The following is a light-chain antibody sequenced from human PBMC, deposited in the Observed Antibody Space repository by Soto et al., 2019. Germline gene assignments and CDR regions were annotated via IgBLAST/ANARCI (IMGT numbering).Light chain of an antibody. Sequence: DIQLTHSHPTLSASVGDRVIITCRAIQSISSWLAWYQHKPGKAPKLLIYDVSSLESGVPSRFSGSGSGTEITLTISGLQPDDFATYYCQQYSAYPRTFGQGTKV. CDR3: QQYSAYPRT. CDR2: DVS. CDR1: QSISSW. J-gene: IGKJ1*01. V-gene: IGKV1-5*01.